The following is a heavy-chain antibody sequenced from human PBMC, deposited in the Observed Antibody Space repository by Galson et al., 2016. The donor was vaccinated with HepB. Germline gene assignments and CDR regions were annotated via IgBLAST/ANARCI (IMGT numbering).Heavy chain of an antibody. D-gene: IGHD2/OR15-2a*01. CDR3: ASASFIEYRKTRSEDAFDI. CDR2: ILPMTDTV. J-gene: IGHJ3*02. Sequence: SVKVSCKASGGTFNKFAIPWVRQAPGQGLEWMGGILPMTDTVDYAQKLQGRVTITADKSTSTAYMELSSLRSEDTAAYNCASASFIEYRKTRSEDAFDIWGQGTMVTVSS. V-gene: IGHV1-69*06. CDR1: GGTFNKFA.